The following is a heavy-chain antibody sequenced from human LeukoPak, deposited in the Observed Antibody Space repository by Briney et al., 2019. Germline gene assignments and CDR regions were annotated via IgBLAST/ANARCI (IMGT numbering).Heavy chain of an antibody. D-gene: IGHD4-17*01. CDR1: GYTFTGYY. V-gene: IGHV1-2*04. CDR3: ARASTVTTIVDY. J-gene: IGHJ4*02. Sequence: ASVKVSCKASGYTFTGYYMHWVRQAPGQGLEGMGWINPNSGGTNYAQKFQGWVTMTRDTSISTAYMELSRLRSDDTAVYYCARASTVTTIVDYWGRGTLVTVSS. CDR2: INPNSGGT.